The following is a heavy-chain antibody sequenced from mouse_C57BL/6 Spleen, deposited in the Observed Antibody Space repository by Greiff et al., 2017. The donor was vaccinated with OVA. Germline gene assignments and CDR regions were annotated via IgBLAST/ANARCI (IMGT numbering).Heavy chain of an antibody. J-gene: IGHJ2*01. CDR2: ISYDGSN. CDR3: ARGGQTFYFDY. Sequence: EVKLQESGPGLVKPSQSLSLTCSVTGYSITSGYYWNWIRQFPGNKLEWMGYISYDGSNNYNPSLKNRISITRDTSKNQFFLKLNSVTTEDTATYYCARGGQTFYFDYWGQGTTLTVSS. V-gene: IGHV3-6*01. CDR1: GYSITSGYY.